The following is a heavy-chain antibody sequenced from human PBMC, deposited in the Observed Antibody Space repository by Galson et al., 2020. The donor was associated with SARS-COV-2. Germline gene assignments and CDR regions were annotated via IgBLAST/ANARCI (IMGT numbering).Heavy chain of an antibody. CDR3: AKQGYSYGYWSGYFDY. V-gene: IGHV3-30*18. J-gene: IGHJ4*02. CDR1: GFTFSSYG. D-gene: IGHD5-18*01. CDR2: ISYDGSNK. Sequence: GGSLRLSCAASGFTFSSYGMHWVRQAPGKGLEWVAVISYDGSNKYYADSVKGRFTISRDNSKNTLYLQMNSLRAEDTAVYYCAKQGYSYGYWSGYFDYWGQGTLVTVSS.